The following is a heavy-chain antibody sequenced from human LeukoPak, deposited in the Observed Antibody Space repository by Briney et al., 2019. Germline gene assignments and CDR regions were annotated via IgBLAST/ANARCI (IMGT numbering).Heavy chain of an antibody. CDR2: IHYTGAT. D-gene: IGHD3-9*01. V-gene: IGHV4-34*01. CDR1: GGSITGYY. J-gene: IGHJ4*02. Sequence: PSETLSLTCADYGGSITGYYWSWIRQTPGRGLEWVGEIHYTGATSYSPSLKSRATISTDTSKNQFSLRLSSVTAADTAVYYCARGNILTGYCFDFWGQGALVTVSS. CDR3: ARGNILTGYCFDF.